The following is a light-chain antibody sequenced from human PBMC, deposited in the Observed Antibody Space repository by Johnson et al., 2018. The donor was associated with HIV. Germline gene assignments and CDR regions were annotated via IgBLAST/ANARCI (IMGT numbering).Light chain of an antibody. CDR1: SSNIGNNY. CDR2: ENS. V-gene: IGLV1-51*02. CDR3: GTWDSSLSVYV. Sequence: QSVLTQPPSVSAAPGQKVTISCSGSSSNIGNNYVTWYQQFPGTAPKLLMYENSRRPSGTPDRFSGSKSDTSATLTITGLETGDEADYYCGTWDSSLSVYVFVTGTKVTVL. J-gene: IGLJ1*01.